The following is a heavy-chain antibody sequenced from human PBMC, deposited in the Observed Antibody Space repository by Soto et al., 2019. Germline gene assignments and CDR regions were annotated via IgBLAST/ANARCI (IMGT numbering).Heavy chain of an antibody. CDR1: GFTFDDYA. V-gene: IGHV3-9*01. Sequence: EVQLVESGGGLVQPGRSLRLSCAASGFTFDDYAMHWVRQAPGKGLEWVSGISWNSGSIGYADSVKGRFTISRDNAKNSPYLQMNSLRAEDTALYYCAKDRKGAGTVTKRSWYFDLWGRGTLVTVSS. J-gene: IGHJ2*01. D-gene: IGHD4-17*01. CDR2: ISWNSGSI. CDR3: AKDRKGAGTVTKRSWYFDL.